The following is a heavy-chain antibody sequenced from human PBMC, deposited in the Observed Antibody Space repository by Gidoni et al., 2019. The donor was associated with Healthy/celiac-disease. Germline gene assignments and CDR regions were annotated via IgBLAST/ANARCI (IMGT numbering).Heavy chain of an antibody. CDR2: ISSSSSYI. J-gene: IGHJ4*02. D-gene: IGHD3-10*01. CDR3: ARDRGGSGSYYPY. CDR1: GFPFSSYS. V-gene: IGHV3-21*01. Sequence: EVQLVESGGGLVKPGGSLRLSCAASGFPFSSYSMNWVRQAPGKGLEWVSSISSSSSYIYYADSVKGRFTISRDNAKNSLYLQMNSLRAEDTAVYYCARDRGGSGSYYPYWGQGTLVTVSS.